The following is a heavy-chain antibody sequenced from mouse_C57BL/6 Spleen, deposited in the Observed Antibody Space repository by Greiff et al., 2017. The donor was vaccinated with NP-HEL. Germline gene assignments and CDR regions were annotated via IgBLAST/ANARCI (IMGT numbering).Heavy chain of an antibody. CDR2: ISSGGSYT. Sequence: VQLVQSGGGLVKPGGSLPLSCAASGFTCSSSGLSWVRQTPDKRLEWVATISSGGSYTYYPDRVKGRFTISRDKAKNTLYLQMSSLKSEDTSMYYCAREFIPGDYFDRWGQRTPLTVSS. CDR1: GFTCSSSG. CDR3: AREFIPGDYFDR. J-gene: IGHJ2*01. D-gene: IGHD5-1-1*01. V-gene: IGHV5-6*01.